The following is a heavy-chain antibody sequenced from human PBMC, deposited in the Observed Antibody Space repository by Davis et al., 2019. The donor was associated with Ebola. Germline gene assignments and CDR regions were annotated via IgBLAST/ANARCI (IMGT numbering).Heavy chain of an antibody. CDR2: IIPIFGTA. Sequence: SVKVSCRASGGTFSSYAISWVRQAPGQGLEWMGGIIPIFGTANYAQKFQGRVTITADESTSTAYMELSSLRSEDTAVYYCARDADGYGDYGAFDIWGQGTMVTVSS. CDR3: ARDADGYGDYGAFDI. V-gene: IGHV1-69*13. CDR1: GGTFSSYA. D-gene: IGHD4-17*01. J-gene: IGHJ3*02.